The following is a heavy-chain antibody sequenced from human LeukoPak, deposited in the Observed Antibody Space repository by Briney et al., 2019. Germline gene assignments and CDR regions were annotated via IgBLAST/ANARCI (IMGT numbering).Heavy chain of an antibody. V-gene: IGHV1-69*04. J-gene: IGHJ3*02. D-gene: IGHD3-22*01. CDR3: ARDRVDDSSGNAFDI. Sequence: ASVKVSCKASGYTFTSYGINWERQATGQGLEWMGRIIPILGIANYAQKFQGRVTITADKSTSTAYMELSSLRSEDTAVYYCARDRVDDSSGNAFDIWGQGTMVTVSS. CDR2: IIPILGIA. CDR1: GYTFTSYG.